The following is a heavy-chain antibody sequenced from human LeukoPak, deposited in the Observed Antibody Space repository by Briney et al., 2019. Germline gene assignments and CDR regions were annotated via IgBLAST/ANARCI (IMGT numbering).Heavy chain of an antibody. D-gene: IGHD1-26*01. Sequence: SETLSLTCTVSGGSISSLHWNWIRQPAGKGLEWIGRSYVSGNTYYNPSLKSRVTMSVDTSKNQFSLKLSSVTAADTAVYYCARESGSYSYFDYWGQGTVVTVSS. CDR1: GGSISSLH. V-gene: IGHV4-4*07. CDR2: SYVSGNT. CDR3: ARESGSYSYFDY. J-gene: IGHJ4*02.